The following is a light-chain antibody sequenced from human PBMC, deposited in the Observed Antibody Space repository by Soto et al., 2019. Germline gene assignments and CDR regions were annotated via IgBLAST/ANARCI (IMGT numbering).Light chain of an antibody. CDR3: APCDDSLDVPV. CDR1: SSNIGTNA. J-gene: IGLJ2*01. CDR2: NNN. V-gene: IGLV1-44*01. Sequence: QSVLAQPPSASGTPGQRVTISCSGSSSNIGTNAVNWYQQLPGTAPKLLIYNNNQRPSGFPGRFSGTKSGTSASLAISGLQSEDEANYYCAPCDDSLDVPVFGGGTKVTVL.